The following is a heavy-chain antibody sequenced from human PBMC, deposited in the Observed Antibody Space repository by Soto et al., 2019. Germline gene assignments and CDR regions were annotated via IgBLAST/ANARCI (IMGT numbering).Heavy chain of an antibody. J-gene: IGHJ4*02. Sequence: EVHLVESGGDLVQPGGSLRLSCAASGFSFSSFSMNWVRQAPGKGLEWVSYISGGGTTTYYADSLKGRFTISRDDAKNSLHLQMNSLQAEDTAVYYCARLGDYGSGSYWGQGTLVTVSS. CDR3: ARLGDYGSGSY. CDR2: ISGGGTTT. CDR1: GFSFSSFS. D-gene: IGHD3-10*01. V-gene: IGHV3-48*04.